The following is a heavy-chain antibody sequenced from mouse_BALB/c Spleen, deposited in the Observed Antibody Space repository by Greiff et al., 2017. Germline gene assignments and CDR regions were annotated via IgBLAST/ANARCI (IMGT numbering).Heavy chain of an antibody. CDR3: TRKDSSFAY. V-gene: IGHV1-69*02. CDR1: GYTFTSYW. J-gene: IGHJ3*01. Sequence: QVHVKQPGAELVRPGASVKLSCKASGYTFTSYWINWVKQRPGQGLEWIGNIYPSDSYTNYNQKFKDKATLTVDKSSSTAYMQLSSPTSEDSAVYYCTRKDSSFAYWGQGTLVTVSA. CDR2: IYPSDSYT.